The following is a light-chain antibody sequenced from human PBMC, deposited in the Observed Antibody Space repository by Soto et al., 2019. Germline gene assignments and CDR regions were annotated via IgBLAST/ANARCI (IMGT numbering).Light chain of an antibody. Sequence: DIVLTPSPATLSSSPGETATLSCRASQYVGTRLAWYQHKPGQAPRLLIYYTSNRATGIPARFSGSGSGTDFTLTINSLAPEDFAIYYCHQRQSWPRTFGQGTKVDIK. CDR1: QYVGTR. CDR3: HQRQSWPRT. CDR2: YTS. V-gene: IGKV3-11*01. J-gene: IGKJ1*01.